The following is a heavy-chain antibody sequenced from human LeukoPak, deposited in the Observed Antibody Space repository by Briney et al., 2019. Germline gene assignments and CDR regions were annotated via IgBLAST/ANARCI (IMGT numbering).Heavy chain of an antibody. D-gene: IGHD6-13*01. CDR3: ARVISQQQLTPAAFDI. CDR2: INPNSGGT. J-gene: IGHJ3*02. Sequence: ASVKVSCKASGYTFTGYYMHWVRQAPGQGLEWMGWINPNSGGTNYAQKFQGRVTMTRDTSISTAYMELSRLRSDDTAVYYCARVISQQQLTPAAFDIWGQGTMVTVSS. V-gene: IGHV1-2*02. CDR1: GYTFTGYY.